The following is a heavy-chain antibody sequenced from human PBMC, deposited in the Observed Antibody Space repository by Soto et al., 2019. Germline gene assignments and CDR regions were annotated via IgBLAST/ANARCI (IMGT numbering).Heavy chain of an antibody. J-gene: IGHJ4*02. Sequence: SETLSLTCTVSGASISGYHWSWIRQFPGKGLECLGYISYSGATNYNPSLKSRVTMSIDTSKNQFSLQLNSVTAADTAVYYCARAFAIDCSPFDYWGQGTLVTVS. CDR3: ARAFAIDCSPFDY. D-gene: IGHD2-21*02. CDR1: GASISGYH. V-gene: IGHV4-59*08. CDR2: ISYSGAT.